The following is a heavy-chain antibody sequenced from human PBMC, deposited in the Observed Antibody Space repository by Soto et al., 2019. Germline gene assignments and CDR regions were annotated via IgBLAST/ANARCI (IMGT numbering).Heavy chain of an antibody. J-gene: IGHJ5*02. V-gene: IGHV1-69*12. CDR3: ARDEGGCSGGSCYSPYNWFDP. D-gene: IGHD2-15*01. CDR1: GGTLSSYA. Sequence: QVQLVQSGAEVKKPGSSVKVSCKASGGTLSSYAISWVRQARGQGLEWMGGIIPIFGTANYAQKFQGRVTITADESTSTAYMELSSLRSEDTAVYYCARDEGGCSGGSCYSPYNWFDPWGQGTLVTVSS. CDR2: IIPIFGTA.